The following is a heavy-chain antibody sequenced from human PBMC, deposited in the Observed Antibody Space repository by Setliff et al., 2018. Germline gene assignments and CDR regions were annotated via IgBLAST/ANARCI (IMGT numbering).Heavy chain of an antibody. CDR2: IFPGDSDT. CDR3: ARRTAMVTPFDY. D-gene: IGHD5-18*01. V-gene: IGHV5-51*01. Sequence: PGESLKISCQGSGDTFRNSWIAWVRQMPGRGLEWMGVIFPGDSDTRYSPSFQGQVTISADKSISTAYLQWSSLKASDTAMYYCARRTAMVTPFDYWGQGTLVTVSS. J-gene: IGHJ4*02. CDR1: GDTFRNSW.